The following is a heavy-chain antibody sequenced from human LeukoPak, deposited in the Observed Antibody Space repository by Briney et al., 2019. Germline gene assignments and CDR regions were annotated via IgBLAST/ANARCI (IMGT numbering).Heavy chain of an antibody. J-gene: IGHJ6*02. CDR2: INHSGRT. CDR3: ARNKNYYYYGMDV. CDR1: GGSFSGYY. Sequence: KPSETLSLTCAVYGGSFSGYYWSWIRQPPGKGLEWIGEINHSGRTNYNPSLKSRVTISVDTSKNQFSLKLSSVTAADTAVYYCARNKNYYYYGMDVWGQGTTVTVSS. V-gene: IGHV4-34*01.